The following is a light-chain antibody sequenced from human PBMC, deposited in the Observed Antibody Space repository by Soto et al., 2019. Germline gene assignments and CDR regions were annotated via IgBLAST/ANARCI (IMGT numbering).Light chain of an antibody. V-gene: IGLV2-8*01. CDR3: SSFAGNNNL. CDR2: EVA. J-gene: IGLJ2*01. Sequence: QSALTQPPSASGSPGQSVTISCTGTSSDVGGYDLVSWYQQHPGKAPKLILYEVAKRPSGVPARFSGSKSANTASLTVSGLQADDESDYYCSSFAGNNNLFGGGTKPTVL. CDR1: SSDVGGYDL.